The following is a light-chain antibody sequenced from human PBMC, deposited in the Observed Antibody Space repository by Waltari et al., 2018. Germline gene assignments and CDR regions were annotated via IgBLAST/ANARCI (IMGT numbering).Light chain of an antibody. CDR1: GSNIGAGYD. CDR2: GST. Sequence: QSVLTQPPSVSGAPGPRVTISCTGSGSNIGAGYDVHWYQQFPRSAPRPPLYGSTTRPLGVPDRFFGSTSGTSASLAIIGLQAEDEADYYCQSYDTSLSVVFGGGTKVTVL. V-gene: IGLV1-40*01. CDR3: QSYDTSLSVV. J-gene: IGLJ3*02.